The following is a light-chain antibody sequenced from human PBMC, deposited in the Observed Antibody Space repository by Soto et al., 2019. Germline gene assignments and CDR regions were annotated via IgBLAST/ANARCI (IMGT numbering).Light chain of an antibody. CDR1: QTVRNNY. CDR2: DAS. V-gene: IGKV3D-20*02. CDR3: QQGTDWPPGT. Sequence: FVWTQSTGTLSLSPGERATLSCRASQTVRNNYLAWYQQKPGQAPRLLIYDASSRATGIPDRFRGSGSGTDFTLTISSLEPEDFALYYCQQGTDWPPGTFGQGPRWIS. J-gene: IGKJ1*01.